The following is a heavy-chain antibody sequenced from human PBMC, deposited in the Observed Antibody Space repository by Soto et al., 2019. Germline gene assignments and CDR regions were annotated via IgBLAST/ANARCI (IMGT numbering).Heavy chain of an antibody. CDR3: ARVRYCSGGSCYADAFDI. J-gene: IGHJ3*02. CDR1: GDSINSDYYY. CDR2: ISNNGRT. D-gene: IGHD2-15*01. V-gene: IGHV4-30-4*01. Sequence: QVQLQESGPGLVKPSETLSLTCTVSGDSINSDYYYWSWIRQPPGKGLEWIGYISNNGRTNYSPSLKSRVTISVDKSKNQFSLKLSSVTAADTAVYYCARVRYCSGGSCYADAFDIWGQGTMVTVSS.